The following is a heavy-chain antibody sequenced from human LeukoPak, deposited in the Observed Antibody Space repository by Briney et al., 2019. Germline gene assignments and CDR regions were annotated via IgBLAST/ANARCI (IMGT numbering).Heavy chain of an antibody. CDR1: GYTFTSYD. CDR3: ARVRHCSSTSCSWFDP. J-gene: IGHJ5*02. CDR2: MNPNSGNT. D-gene: IGHD2-2*01. V-gene: IGHV1-8*03. Sequence: ASVKVSCKASGYTFTSYDINWVRQATGQGLEWMGWMNPNSGNTGCAQKFQGRVTITRNISMSTAYMELSGLRSDDTAVYYCARVRHCSSTSCSWFDPWGQGTLVTVSS.